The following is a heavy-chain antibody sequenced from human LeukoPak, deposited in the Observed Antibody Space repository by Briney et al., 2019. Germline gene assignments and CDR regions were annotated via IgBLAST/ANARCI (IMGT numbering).Heavy chain of an antibody. CDR2: IYSSGST. V-gene: IGHV4-59*01. Sequence: SETLSLTCTASGGSISTYYLSWIRQPPGKGLEWIGSIYSSGSTNYNPSLRSRVTISVDTSKNQFSLKLSSVTAADTAVYYCARRGITGTWYYFDYWGQGTLVTVSS. CDR1: GGSISTYY. CDR3: ARRGITGTWYYFDY. J-gene: IGHJ4*02. D-gene: IGHD1/OR15-1a*01.